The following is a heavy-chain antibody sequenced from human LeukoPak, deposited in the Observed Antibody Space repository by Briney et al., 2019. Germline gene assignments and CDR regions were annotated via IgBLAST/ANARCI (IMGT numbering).Heavy chain of an antibody. Sequence: GGSLRLSCAASGFTFSSYAMHWVRQAPGKGLEWVSAISGSGGSTYYADSVKGRFTISRDNSKNTPYLQMNSLRAEDTAVYYCAKDLLTVGATKLSGYWGQGTLVTVSS. CDR1: GFTFSSYA. CDR2: ISGSGGST. V-gene: IGHV3-23*01. CDR3: AKDLLTVGATKLSGY. J-gene: IGHJ4*02. D-gene: IGHD1-26*01.